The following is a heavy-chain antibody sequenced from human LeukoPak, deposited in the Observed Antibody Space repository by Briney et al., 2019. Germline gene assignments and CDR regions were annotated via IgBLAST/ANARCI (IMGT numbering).Heavy chain of an antibody. D-gene: IGHD2-2*01. CDR1: GFTFSSYA. J-gene: IGHJ4*02. CDR2: VSSSGVNT. V-gene: IGHV3-23*01. Sequence: PGGSLRLSCAASGFTFSSYAMSWVRQAPGKGLEWVSSVSSSGVNTYYADSVKGRFTISRDNSRNTVYLQMNSLRAEDTAVYYCAKDLRSVPAANFDYWGQGTLVTVSS. CDR3: AKDLRSVPAANFDY.